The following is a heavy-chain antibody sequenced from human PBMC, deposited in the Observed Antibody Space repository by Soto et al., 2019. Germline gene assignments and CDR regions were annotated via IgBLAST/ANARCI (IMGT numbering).Heavy chain of an antibody. CDR1: GFPLNYTAMS. CDR2: LLCADDN. V-gene: IGHV2-70*13. Sequence: HPMVNPTPTLQLTNPLSGFPLNYTAMSVDWLRQPPWKALAWVALLLCADDNYYSTFLKIRLTISRDTSKNQAVLTLANRDPVATATYYCARASALPLGYPHGMDVWGQGTTVTVSS. CDR3: ARASALPLGYPHGMDV. D-gene: IGHD7-27*01. J-gene: IGHJ6*02.